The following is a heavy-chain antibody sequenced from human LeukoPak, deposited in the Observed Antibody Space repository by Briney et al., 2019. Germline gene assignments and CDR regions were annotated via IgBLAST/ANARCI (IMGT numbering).Heavy chain of an antibody. CDR1: GFSFSNSW. CDR3: ATDLLDY. J-gene: IGHJ4*02. CDR2: IQRKTDGGTT. V-gene: IGHV3-15*01. D-gene: IGHD5/OR15-5a*01. Sequence: GGSLRLSCAASGFSFSNSWMSWVRQAPGKGLEWVGRIQRKTDGGTTDYPAPVKGRFTTSRDDLKNTVYLQINSLKTDDTAVYYCATDLLDYWGQGTLVTVSS.